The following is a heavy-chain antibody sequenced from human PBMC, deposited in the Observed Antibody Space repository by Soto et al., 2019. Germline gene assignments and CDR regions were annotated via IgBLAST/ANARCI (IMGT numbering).Heavy chain of an antibody. V-gene: IGHV1-2*06. J-gene: IGHJ5*02. CDR2: INPRSGGT. Sequence: QVQLVQSGAEVKKPGASVKVSCKASGYTFIGYYIHWVLQAPGQGLEWMGRINPRSGGTSYAQKFKGRLTMTRDTSISTAYMELSSLRSDDTAVYYCGRDGVGATPLGWFDPWSQGSLVTVSS. CDR1: GYTFIGYY. D-gene: IGHD1-26*01. CDR3: GRDGVGATPLGWFDP.